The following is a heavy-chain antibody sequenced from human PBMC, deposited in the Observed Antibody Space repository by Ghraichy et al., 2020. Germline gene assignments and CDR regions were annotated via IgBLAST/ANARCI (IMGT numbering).Heavy chain of an antibody. CDR2: IAASRDTI. V-gene: IGHV3-48*03. D-gene: IGHD6-13*01. CDR1: GFTFSDNE. Sequence: GSLRLSCAASGFTFSDNEMNWVRQAPGKGLEWVAYIAASRDTIYYADSVRGRFTISRAKSSVFLQMDSLRAEDTATYYCARGTFDYSREDHGGAFDYWPGNPGHRLL. J-gene: IGHJ4*02. CDR3: ARGTFDYSREDHGGAFDY.